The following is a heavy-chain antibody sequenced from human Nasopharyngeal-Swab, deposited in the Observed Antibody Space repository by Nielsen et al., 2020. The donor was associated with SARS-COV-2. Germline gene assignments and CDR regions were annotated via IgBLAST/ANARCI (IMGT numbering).Heavy chain of an antibody. CDR3: ARTLTSITMIRPSWYFDY. V-gene: IGHV4-31*02. Sequence: WIRQPPGKGLEWIGYIYYSGSTYYNPSLKSRVTISVDTSKNQFSLKLSSVTAADTAVYYCARTLTSITMIRPSWYFDYWGQGTLVTVSS. CDR2: IYYSGST. J-gene: IGHJ4*02. D-gene: IGHD3-22*01.